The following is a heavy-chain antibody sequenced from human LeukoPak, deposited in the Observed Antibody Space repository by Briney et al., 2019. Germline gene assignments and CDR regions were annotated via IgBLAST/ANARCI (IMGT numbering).Heavy chain of an antibody. CDR2: ISSSSSYI. J-gene: IGHJ6*03. CDR3: ARALYDSSGYYFPQNYYYYYYMDV. V-gene: IGHV3-21*01. D-gene: IGHD3-22*01. Sequence: PGGSLRLSCAASGFTFSSYSMNWVRQAPGKGLEWVSSISSSSSYIYYADSVKGRFTISRDNAKNSLYLQMNSLRAEDTAVYYCARALYDSSGYYFPQNYYYYYYMDVWGKGTTVTISS. CDR1: GFTFSSYS.